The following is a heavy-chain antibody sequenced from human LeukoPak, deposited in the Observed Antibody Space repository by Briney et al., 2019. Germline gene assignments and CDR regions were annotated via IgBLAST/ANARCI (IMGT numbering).Heavy chain of an antibody. CDR3: AKGRDSSGRSSDS. V-gene: IGHV3-23*01. J-gene: IGHJ4*02. CDR2: ITDSGEST. Sequence: GGSLRLSCAASGFTFNSYAMGWVRQAPGRGLEWVASITDSGESTSYADSVKGRFTISRDNSKNTLFLQMNSLRAEDTALFYCAKGRDSSGRSSDSWGQGTLVTVSS. D-gene: IGHD3-22*01. CDR1: GFTFNSYA.